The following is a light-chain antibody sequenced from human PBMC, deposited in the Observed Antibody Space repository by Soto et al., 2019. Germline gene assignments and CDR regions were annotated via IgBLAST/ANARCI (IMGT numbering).Light chain of an antibody. CDR1: QSISNY. CDR3: QQSYSTPRT. CDR2: AAS. V-gene: IGKV1-39*01. J-gene: IGKJ1*01. Sequence: DIQMTQSPSSLSASVGDRVTITCRASQSISNYLNWYQQKPGRAPKLLIYAASSLQSGVPSRFSGSGSGTDFTLTISSLQPEDFATYSCQQSYSTPRTFGLGTKVEIK.